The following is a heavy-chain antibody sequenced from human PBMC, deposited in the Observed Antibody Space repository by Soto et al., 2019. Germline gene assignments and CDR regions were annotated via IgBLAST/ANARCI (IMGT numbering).Heavy chain of an antibody. CDR3: AATKNMSTCGGVGYGAYFDY. CDR2: IVVGSGNT. D-gene: IGHD3-16*01. CDR1: GFTFTSSA. Sequence: GASVKVSCKASGFTFTSSAVQWVRQARGQRLEWIGWIVVGSGNTNYAQKFQERVTITRDMSTSTAYMELSSLRSEDTAVYYCAATKNMSTCGGVGYGAYFDYWGQGTLVTVPS. V-gene: IGHV1-58*01. J-gene: IGHJ4*02.